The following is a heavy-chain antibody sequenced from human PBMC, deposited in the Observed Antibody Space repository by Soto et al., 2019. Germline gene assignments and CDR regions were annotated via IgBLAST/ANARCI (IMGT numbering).Heavy chain of an antibody. CDR3: ARGQWLVAARFLDY. CDR1: GGSFSGYY. D-gene: IGHD2-15*01. Sequence: PSETLSLTCAVYGGSFSGYYWSWIRQPPGKGLEWIGEINHSGSTNYNPSLKSRVTISVDTSKNQFSLKLSSVTAADTAVYYCARGQWLVAARFLDYWGQGTLVTFSS. V-gene: IGHV4-34*01. CDR2: INHSGST. J-gene: IGHJ4*02.